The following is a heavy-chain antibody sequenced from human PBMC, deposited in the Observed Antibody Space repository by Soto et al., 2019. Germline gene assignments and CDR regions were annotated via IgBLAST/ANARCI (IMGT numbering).Heavy chain of an antibody. V-gene: IGHV3-23*01. J-gene: IGHJ4*02. D-gene: IGHD6-13*01. CDR3: AKESWDRTLAPIDY. CDR2: ISGSGGST. Sequence: GGSLRLSCAASRFTFSNYAMNWVRQAPGKGLEWVSVISGSGGSTYYADSVKGRFTISRDNSKNTLYLQMNSLRAEDTALYYCAKESWDRTLAPIDYWGQGTLVTVSS. CDR1: RFTFSNYA.